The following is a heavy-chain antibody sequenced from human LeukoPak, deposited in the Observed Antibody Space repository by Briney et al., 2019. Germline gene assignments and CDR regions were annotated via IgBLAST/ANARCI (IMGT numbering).Heavy chain of an antibody. CDR3: ARDRYYDFWSGYRMHNYYYYYGMDV. J-gene: IGHJ6*02. D-gene: IGHD3-3*01. V-gene: IGHV1-2*02. Sequence: PRASVKVSCKASGYTFTGYYMHWVRQAPGQGLEWMGWINPNSGGTNYAQKFQGRVTMTWDTSISTAYMELGRLRSDDTAVYYCARDRYYDFWSGYRMHNYYYYYGMDVWGQGTTVTVSS. CDR2: INPNSGGT. CDR1: GYTFTGYY.